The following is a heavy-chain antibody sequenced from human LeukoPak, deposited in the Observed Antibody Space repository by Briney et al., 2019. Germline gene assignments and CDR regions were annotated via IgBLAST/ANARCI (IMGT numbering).Heavy chain of an antibody. D-gene: IGHD3-16*01. CDR3: ARVIWGTFGWFDP. CDR1: GGSISSSSYY. Sequence: SETLSLTCTVSGGSISSSSYYWGWIRQPPGKGLEWIGYIYYSGSTNYNPSLKSRVTISVDTSKNQFSLKLSSVTAADTAVYYCARVIWGTFGWFDPWGQGTLVTVSS. CDR2: IYYSGST. V-gene: IGHV4-61*05. J-gene: IGHJ5*02.